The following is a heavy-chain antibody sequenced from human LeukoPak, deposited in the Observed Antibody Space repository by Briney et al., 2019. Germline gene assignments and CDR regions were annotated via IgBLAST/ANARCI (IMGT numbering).Heavy chain of an antibody. D-gene: IGHD3-16*02. Sequence: ASVKVSCKASGGTFSSYAISRVRQAPGQGLEWMGWISAYNGNTNYAQKLQGRVTMTTDTSTSTAYMELRSLRSDDTAVYYCARDLFPYYDYVWGSYQPFDYWGQGTLVTVSS. CDR3: ARDLFPYYDYVWGSYQPFDY. V-gene: IGHV1-18*01. CDR2: ISAYNGNT. CDR1: GGTFSSYA. J-gene: IGHJ4*02.